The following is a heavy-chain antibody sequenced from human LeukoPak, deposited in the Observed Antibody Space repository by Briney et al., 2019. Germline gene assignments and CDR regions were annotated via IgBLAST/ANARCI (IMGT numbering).Heavy chain of an antibody. D-gene: IGHD2-2*02. V-gene: IGHV3-33*01. J-gene: IGHJ6*03. CDR2: IWYDGSNK. CDR1: GFIFSSYG. Sequence: PGGSLRLSCAASGFIFSSYGMHWVRQAPGKGLEWVAVIWYDGSNKHYADSVKGRFTISRDNSKNTLYLQMNSLRAEDTAVYYCARAGYCSSTSCYTGWVYYYYMDVWGKGTTVTVSS. CDR3: ARAGYCSSTSCYTGWVYYYYMDV.